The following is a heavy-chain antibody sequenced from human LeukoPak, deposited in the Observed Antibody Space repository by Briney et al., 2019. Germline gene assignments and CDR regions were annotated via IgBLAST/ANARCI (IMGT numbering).Heavy chain of an antibody. V-gene: IGHV4-30-2*01. CDR3: ARGYDSSGYYLTNWFDP. Sequence: SETLSLTCTVSGGSISSGDYYWSWIRQPPGKGLEWIGYICHSGSTYYNPSLKSRVTISVDRSKNQFSLKLSSVTAADTAVYYCARGYDSSGYYLTNWFDPWGQGTLVTVSS. CDR2: ICHSGST. D-gene: IGHD3-22*01. CDR1: GGSISSGDYY. J-gene: IGHJ5*02.